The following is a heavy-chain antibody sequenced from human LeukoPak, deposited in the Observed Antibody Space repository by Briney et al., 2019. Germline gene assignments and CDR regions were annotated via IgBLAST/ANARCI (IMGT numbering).Heavy chain of an antibody. Sequence: SVKVSCKASGGTFSSYAISWVRQAPGQGLEWVGGIIPIFGTANYAQKFQGRVTITADESTSTAYMELSSLRSEDTAVYYCARESGSKYQLLYVHYYYYMDVWGKGTTVTVSS. J-gene: IGHJ6*03. D-gene: IGHD2-2*02. V-gene: IGHV1-69*13. CDR1: GGTFSSYA. CDR2: IIPIFGTA. CDR3: ARESGSKYQLLYVHYYYYMDV.